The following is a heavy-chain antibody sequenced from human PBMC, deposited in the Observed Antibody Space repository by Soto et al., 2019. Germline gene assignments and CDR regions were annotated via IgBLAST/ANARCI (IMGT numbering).Heavy chain of an antibody. CDR2: ISHTGSP. V-gene: IGHV4-39*01. CDR3: ASQLESTTYFDY. CDR1: GASLTPSNDY. D-gene: IGHD1-1*01. J-gene: IGHJ4*02. Sequence: SETLSLTSHISGASLTPSNDYSGWIRQAPGKGLEWVGTISHTGSPRYSPSLKSRVTISVDTSKNQFSLRLPPVTAADTAVFYCASQLESTTYFDYWGRGTLVTVSA.